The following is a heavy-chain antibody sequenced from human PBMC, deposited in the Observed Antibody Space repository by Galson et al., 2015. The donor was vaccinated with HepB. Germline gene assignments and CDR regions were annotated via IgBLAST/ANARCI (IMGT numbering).Heavy chain of an antibody. CDR1: GFTFNTYA. Sequence: SLRLSCAASGFTFNTYAMSWVRQAPGKGLEWVSSVSGSGGTFYADSVKGRFTISRDNSRNTLYLQMNSLRAEDTALYYCAKDSNHAGMTTVTTGPDYWGQGTLVTVSS. V-gene: IGHV3-23*01. CDR3: AKDSNHAGMTTVTTGPDY. D-gene: IGHD4-17*01. CDR2: VSGSGGT. J-gene: IGHJ4*02.